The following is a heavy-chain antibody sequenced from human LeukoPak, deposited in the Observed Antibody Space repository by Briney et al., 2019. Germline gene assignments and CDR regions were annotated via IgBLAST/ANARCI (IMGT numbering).Heavy chain of an antibody. CDR2: IKQDGSEK. CDR1: GFTFSSYW. J-gene: IGHJ6*03. V-gene: IGHV3-7*01. Sequence: PGGSLRLSCAASGFTFSSYWMSWVRQAPGKGLEWVANIKQDGSEKYYVDSVKGRFTISRDNAKNSLYLQMNSLRAEDTAVYYCARDRDSYYYYYYYMDVWGKGTTVTVSS. CDR3: ARDRDSYYYYYYYMDV. D-gene: IGHD2-15*01.